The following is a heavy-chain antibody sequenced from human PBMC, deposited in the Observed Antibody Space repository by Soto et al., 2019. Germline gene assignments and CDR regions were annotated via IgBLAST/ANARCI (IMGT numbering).Heavy chain of an antibody. CDR2: ISGSGGST. Sequence: EVQLLESGGGLVQPGGSLRLSCAASGFTFSSYAMSWVRQAPGKGLEWVSTISGSGGSTYYADSVKGRFTTSRDNSENTLYLQMNSLRAEDTAVYYCAKIPRYCSGGSCYGGAFDIWGQGTMVTVSS. D-gene: IGHD2-15*01. V-gene: IGHV3-23*01. J-gene: IGHJ3*02. CDR3: AKIPRYCSGGSCYGGAFDI. CDR1: GFTFSSYA.